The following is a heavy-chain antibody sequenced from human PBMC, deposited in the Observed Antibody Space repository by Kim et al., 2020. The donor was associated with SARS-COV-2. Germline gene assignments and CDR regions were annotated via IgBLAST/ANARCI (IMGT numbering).Heavy chain of an antibody. CDR1: GYTFTSYA. J-gene: IGHJ5*02. Sequence: ASVKVSCKASGYTFTSYAMNWVRQAPGQGLEWMGWINTNTGNPTYAQGFTGRFVFSLDTSVSTAYLQISSLKAEDTAVYYCARDLTVLGAILWFGELSRPNNWFDPWGQGTLVTVSS. CDR3: ARDLTVLGAILWFGELSRPNNWFDP. CDR2: INTNTGNP. V-gene: IGHV7-4-1*02. D-gene: IGHD3-10*01.